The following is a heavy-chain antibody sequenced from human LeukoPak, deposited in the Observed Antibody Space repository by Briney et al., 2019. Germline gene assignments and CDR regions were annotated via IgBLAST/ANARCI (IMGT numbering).Heavy chain of an antibody. CDR3: ARDHRVAGATGSSDY. CDR2: IKQDGSEE. J-gene: IGHJ4*02. CDR1: GFTFSSYW. V-gene: IGHV3-7*01. D-gene: IGHD1-26*01. Sequence: GGSLRLSCAASGFTFSSYWMSWVRQAPGKGLEWVANIKQDGSEENYVDSVKGRFTISRDNAKNSLCLQMNSLRAEDTAVYYCARDHRVAGATGSSDYWGQGTLVTVSP.